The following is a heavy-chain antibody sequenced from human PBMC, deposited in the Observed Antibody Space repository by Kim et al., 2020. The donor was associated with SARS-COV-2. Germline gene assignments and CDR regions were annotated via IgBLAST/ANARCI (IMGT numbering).Heavy chain of an antibody. Sequence: GGSLRLSCAASGFTFTDAWMSWVRQAPGKGLEWVSRIKSKRGGETREYAAPVKGRFIISRDDSKNTVYLQMNSLEIEDTAMYYCAKVYTLAHKVYDYWGQGTLVTVSS. CDR1: GFTFTDAW. D-gene: IGHD3-16*01. CDR3: AKVYTLAHKVYDY. J-gene: IGHJ4*02. V-gene: IGHV3-15*05. CDR2: IKSKRGGETR.